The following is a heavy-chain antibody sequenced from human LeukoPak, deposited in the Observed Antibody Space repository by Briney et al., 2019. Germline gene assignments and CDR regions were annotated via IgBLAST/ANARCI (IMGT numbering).Heavy chain of an antibody. V-gene: IGHV4-31*03. CDR2: IYYSGST. Sequence: SETLSLTCTVSGGSISSGGYYWSWIRQHPGKGLEWIGYIYYSGSTYYNPSLKSRVTISVDTSKNQFSLKLSSVTAAATAVYYCATHIPHYDFWSGYLSNWFDPWGQGTLVTVSS. J-gene: IGHJ5*02. CDR1: GGSISSGGYY. D-gene: IGHD3-3*01. CDR3: ATHIPHYDFWSGYLSNWFDP.